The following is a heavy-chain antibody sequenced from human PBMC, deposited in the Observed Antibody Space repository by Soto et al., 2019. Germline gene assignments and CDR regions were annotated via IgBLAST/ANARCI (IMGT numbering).Heavy chain of an antibody. CDR1: GYTFTGYY. CDR2: INPNSGGT. V-gene: IGHV1-2*04. J-gene: IGHJ6*02. D-gene: IGHD6-13*01. CDR3: ARAFRFRRLAAAASHGMDV. Sequence: ASVKVSCKASGYTFTGYYMHWVRQAPGQGLEWMGWINPNSGGTNYAQKFQGWVTMTRDTSISTAYMELSRLRSDDTAVYYCARAFRFRRLAAAASHGMDVWGQGTTVTVSS.